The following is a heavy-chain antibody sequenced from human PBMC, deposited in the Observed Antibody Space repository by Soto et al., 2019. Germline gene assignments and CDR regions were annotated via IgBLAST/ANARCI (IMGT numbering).Heavy chain of an antibody. CDR2: IVPILGPA. V-gene: IGHV1-69*06. CDR1: GGTFNTFA. J-gene: IGHJ4*02. D-gene: IGHD6-25*01. Sequence: QVQLVQSGAEVKKPGSSVNVSCKASGGTFNTFAISWVRQAPGQGLEYLGGIVPILGPAFYAQRFQGRVTTNAVKSTNTDYLELTSLGSEDTAVYYCARAAKRYFDSWGQGTKVTVSS. CDR3: ARAAKRYFDS.